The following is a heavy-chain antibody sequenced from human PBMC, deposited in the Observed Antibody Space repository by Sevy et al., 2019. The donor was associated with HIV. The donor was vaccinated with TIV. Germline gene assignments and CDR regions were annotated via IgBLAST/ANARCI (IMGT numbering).Heavy chain of an antibody. V-gene: IGHV5-51*01. CDR3: ATSRSGYFDSSGYYIY. CDR1: AYSFTSHW. CDR2: IYPDDSDT. D-gene: IGHD3-22*01. J-gene: IGHJ4*02. Sequence: GESLKISCKGSAYSFTSHWIGWVRHMPGKGLEWMGIIYPDDSDTRYSPSFQGQVTFSADKSISTAYLQWSSLKASDTAMYYCATSRSGYFDSSGYYIYWGQGTLVTVSS.